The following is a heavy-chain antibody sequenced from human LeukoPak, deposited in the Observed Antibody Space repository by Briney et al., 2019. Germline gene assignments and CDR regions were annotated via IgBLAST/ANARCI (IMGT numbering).Heavy chain of an antibody. J-gene: IGHJ4*02. CDR3: ATGYSSDFYFFDY. D-gene: IGHD6-19*01. CDR2: IYSGGNT. Sequence: GGSLRLFCAASGFTVSNNYMSWVRQAPGKGLEWVSVIYSGGNTYYADSVKGRFTISRDNSKNTVYLQMNSLRAEDTAVYYCATGYSSDFYFFDYWGQGTLVTVSS. CDR1: GFTVSNNY. V-gene: IGHV3-53*01.